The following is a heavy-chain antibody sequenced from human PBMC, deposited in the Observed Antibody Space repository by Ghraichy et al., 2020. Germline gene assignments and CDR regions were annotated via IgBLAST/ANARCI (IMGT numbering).Heavy chain of an antibody. CDR2: ITGSSITI. J-gene: IGHJ2*01. D-gene: IGHD6-13*01. Sequence: AGSLRLSCEGSGFSFSDYSMIWVRLTPRKALEWVSYITGSSITIFYTDSVKGRFTISRDNAKNSLYLQMNSLRAEDTAVYYCARLALPRRAAVEDWYFDLWGRGTLVTVSS. CDR3: ARLALPRRAAVEDWYFDL. V-gene: IGHV3-48*01. CDR1: GFSFSDYS.